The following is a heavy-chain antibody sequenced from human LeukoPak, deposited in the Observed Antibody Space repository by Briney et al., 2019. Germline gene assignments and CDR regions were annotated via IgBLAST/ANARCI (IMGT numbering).Heavy chain of an antibody. CDR1: GYTLTELS. CDR3: ARVGYDYVWGSYGY. CDR2: FDPEDGET. J-gene: IGHJ4*02. D-gene: IGHD3-16*01. V-gene: IGHV1-24*01. Sequence: ASVKVSCKVSGYTLTELSMHWVRQAPGKGLEWMGGFDPEDGETIYAQKFQGRVTMTTDTSTSTAYMELRSLRSDDTAVYYCARVGYDYVWGSYGYWGQGTLVTVSS.